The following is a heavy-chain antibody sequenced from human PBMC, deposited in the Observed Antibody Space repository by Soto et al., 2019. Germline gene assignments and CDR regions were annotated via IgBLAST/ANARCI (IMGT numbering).Heavy chain of an antibody. Sequence: QVQLQESGPGLVKPSQTLSLTCTVSGGSISSGGYYWSWIRQHPGKGLEWIGYIYYSGSTYYNPSLKSRVTISVDTSKNQFSLKLSSVTAADTAVYYCASSVTMVRGVKRGRYNWFDPWGQGTLVTVSS. CDR3: ASSVTMVRGVKRGRYNWFDP. CDR2: IYYSGST. CDR1: GGSISSGGYY. V-gene: IGHV4-31*03. J-gene: IGHJ5*02. D-gene: IGHD3-10*01.